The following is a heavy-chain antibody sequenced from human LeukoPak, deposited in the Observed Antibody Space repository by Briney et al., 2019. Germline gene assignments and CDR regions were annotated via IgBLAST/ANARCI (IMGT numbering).Heavy chain of an antibody. CDR1: GFTFSNYA. CDR2: ISGSGGST. D-gene: IGHD3-9*01. CDR3: AKDPQRNLFWRWFDP. Sequence: GGSLRLSCTASGFTFSNYAMSWVRQAPGKGLGWVSAISGSGGSTYYADSVKGRFTISRDNSKNMLYLQMNSLRAEDTAVYYCAKDPQRNLFWRWFDPWGQGTLVTVSS. J-gene: IGHJ5*02. V-gene: IGHV3-23*01.